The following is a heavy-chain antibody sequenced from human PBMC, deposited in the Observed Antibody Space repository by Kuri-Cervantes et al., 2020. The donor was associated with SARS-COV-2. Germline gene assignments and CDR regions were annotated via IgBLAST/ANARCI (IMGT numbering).Heavy chain of an antibody. Sequence: SVKVSCKASGGTFSSYGISWVRQAPGQGLEWMGGIIPIFGTANYAQKFQGRVTITADESTSTAYMELSSLRSEDTAVYYCARIPYGDSPNLYYFDYWGQGTLVTVSS. CDR1: GGTFSSYG. CDR3: ARIPYGDSPNLYYFDY. V-gene: IGHV1-69*13. J-gene: IGHJ4*02. D-gene: IGHD4-17*01. CDR2: IIPIFGTA.